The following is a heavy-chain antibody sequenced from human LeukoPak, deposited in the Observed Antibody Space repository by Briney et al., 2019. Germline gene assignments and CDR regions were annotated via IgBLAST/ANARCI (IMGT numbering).Heavy chain of an antibody. J-gene: IGHJ1*01. CDR2: IRYEGSNK. CDR3: AKDDSGSYLEYFQH. Sequence: GGSLRLSCAASGFTFSSYAMHWVRQAPGKGLEGVAFIRYEGSNKYYAASVEGRFTISRDNSKNTLYLQMNSLRAEDTAVYYCAKDDSGSYLEYFQHWGQGTLVTVSS. CDR1: GFTFSSYA. D-gene: IGHD1-26*01. V-gene: IGHV3-30*02.